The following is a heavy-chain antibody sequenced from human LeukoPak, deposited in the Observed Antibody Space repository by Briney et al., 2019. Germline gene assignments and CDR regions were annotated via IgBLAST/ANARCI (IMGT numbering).Heavy chain of an antibody. CDR1: GFTFGDYA. Sequence: GGSLRLSCTASGFTFGDYATSWFRQAPGKGLEWVGLIRSKAYGGTTEYGASVKGRFTISRDDSKSIAYLQMNSLRAEDTAVYYCARDPAVAGKSAEYFQHWGQGTLVTVSS. CDR3: ARDPAVAGKSAEYFQH. CDR2: IRSKAYGGTT. V-gene: IGHV3-49*03. D-gene: IGHD6-19*01. J-gene: IGHJ1*01.